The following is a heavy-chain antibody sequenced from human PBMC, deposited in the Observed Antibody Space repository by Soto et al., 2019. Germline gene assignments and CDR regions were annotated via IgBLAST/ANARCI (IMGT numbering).Heavy chain of an antibody. CDR2: ITISGNYI. CDR1: GFAFQTYT. D-gene: IGHD2-8*01. V-gene: IGHV3-21*01. CDR3: AKVGVLRTNFRWFDL. Sequence: EGQLVESGGGLVKPGGSLRLSCAASGFAFQTYTMEWLRQPPGKGLEWVSSITISGNYIYYADSVKGRFTISRDNGRNSVYLQMNSLRAEDTAVYYCAKVGVLRTNFRWFDLWGQRTLVTVSS. J-gene: IGHJ5*02.